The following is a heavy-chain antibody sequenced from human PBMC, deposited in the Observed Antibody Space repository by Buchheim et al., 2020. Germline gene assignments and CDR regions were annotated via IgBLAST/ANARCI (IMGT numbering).Heavy chain of an antibody. CDR3: ARVSYYYMDV. V-gene: IGHV3-21*01. CDR2: ISSSSSNI. CDR1: GFTFSSYS. J-gene: IGHJ6*03. Sequence: EVQLVESGGGLVRPGGSLRLSCAASGFTFSSYSMNWVRQAPGKGLVWVSFISSSSSNIHYADSVKGRFTVSRGNAKNLLYLQMSSLRAEDTAIYYCARVSYYYMDVWGRGTT.